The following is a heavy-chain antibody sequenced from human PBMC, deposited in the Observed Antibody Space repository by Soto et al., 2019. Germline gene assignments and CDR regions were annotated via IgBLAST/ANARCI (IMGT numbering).Heavy chain of an antibody. Sequence: EVQLLESGGGLVQPGGSLRLSCGVSGFTFNDFEMNWVRQAPGKGLEWLAYIDGSGTTKKYADSVRGRFTISRDNPNNSPFLQKSGLSAADTAIYYCARGFRHFTSRGQGALVSVSS. D-gene: IGHD3-3*02. J-gene: IGHJ4*02. CDR2: IDGSGTTK. CDR1: GFTFNDFE. V-gene: IGHV3-48*03. CDR3: ARGFRHFTS.